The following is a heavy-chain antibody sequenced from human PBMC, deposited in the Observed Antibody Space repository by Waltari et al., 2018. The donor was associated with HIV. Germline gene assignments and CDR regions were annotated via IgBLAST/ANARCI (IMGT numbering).Heavy chain of an antibody. CDR2: SSSSNKTR. Sequence: EVQLVESGGGLVQPGGSLRLSCAASGFPFSTYTMNWVRRAPGKGLEWVAHSSSSNKTRYYGDSVKGRFTISRDNAKNSLFLQMNSLRAEDTAVYYCARERKYYYDASGPFDYWGQGTLVTVSS. D-gene: IGHD3-22*01. V-gene: IGHV3-48*01. J-gene: IGHJ4*02. CDR1: GFPFSTYT. CDR3: ARERKYYYDASGPFDY.